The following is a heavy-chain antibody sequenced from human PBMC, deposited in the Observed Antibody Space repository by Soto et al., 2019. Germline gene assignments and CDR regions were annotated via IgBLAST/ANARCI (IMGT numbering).Heavy chain of an antibody. J-gene: IGHJ3*02. D-gene: IGHD2-15*01. V-gene: IGHV4-31*03. CDR1: GGSIGSGGYY. CDR2: IYYSGST. Sequence: SETLSLTCTVSGGSIGSGGYYWSWMRQHPGKGLEWIVYIYYSGSTYYNPSLSSRVTISVDTSKNQFSLKLSSVIAADMAVYSCASTPVRYCIGGSCYSWVFDTWGQGTMVTVSS. CDR3: ASTPVRYCIGGSCYSWVFDT.